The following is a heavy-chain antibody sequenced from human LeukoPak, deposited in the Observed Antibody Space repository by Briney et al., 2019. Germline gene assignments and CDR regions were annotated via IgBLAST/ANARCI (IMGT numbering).Heavy chain of an antibody. CDR3: ARERWYPFDY. D-gene: IGHD4-23*01. J-gene: IGHJ4*02. V-gene: IGHV3-7*01. Sequence: GGSLRLSCAASGFTFSSYSMNWVRQAPGKGLEWVANIKQDGSEKYYVDSVKGRFTISRDNAKNSLYLQMNSLRAEDTAVYYCARERWYPFDYWGQGTLVTVSS. CDR2: IKQDGSEK. CDR1: GFTFSSYS.